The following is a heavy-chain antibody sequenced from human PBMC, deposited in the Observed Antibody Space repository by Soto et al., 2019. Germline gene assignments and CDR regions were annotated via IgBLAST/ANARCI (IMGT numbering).Heavy chain of an antibody. Sequence: EVQLVESGGGLVQPGGSLRLSCAASGFTFSSYEMNWVRQAPGKGLEWVANIKEDGSGKYFGDSVRGRFTISRDNAKNSLYLQMNSLRAEDTAVYYCARDGYGYNSLDNWGQGTLVTVSS. CDR3: ARDGYGYNSLDN. J-gene: IGHJ4*02. V-gene: IGHV3-7*01. CDR1: GFTFSSYE. CDR2: IKEDGSGK. D-gene: IGHD3-16*02.